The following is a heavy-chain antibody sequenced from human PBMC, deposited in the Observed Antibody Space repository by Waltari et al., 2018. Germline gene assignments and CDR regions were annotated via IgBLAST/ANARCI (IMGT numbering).Heavy chain of an antibody. CDR2: VRPSGKA. J-gene: IGHJ5*02. CDR3: AHDRGRGLYLDP. V-gene: IGHV4-4*02. CDR1: GDSMISTDV. D-gene: IGHD1-1*01. Sequence: QLQLQESGPGLVKPSGTLSLTCAVFGDSMISTDVYNWVRQPPGKGLEWIGQVRPSGKATYNPPFAGRGSISGDTYKNQFSLRVTSATAADTAVYYCAHDRGRGLYLDPWGPGTLVTVSP.